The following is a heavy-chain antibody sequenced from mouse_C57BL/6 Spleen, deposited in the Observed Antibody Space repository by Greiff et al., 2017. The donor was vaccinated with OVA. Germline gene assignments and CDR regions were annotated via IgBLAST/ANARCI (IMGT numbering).Heavy chain of an antibody. V-gene: IGHV1-82*01. CDR1: GYAFSSSW. CDR3: ARRYDYDNYAMDY. D-gene: IGHD2-4*01. Sequence: VQLQQSGPELVKPGASVKISCKASGYAFSSSWMNWVKQRPGKGLEWIGRIYPGDGDTNYNGKFKGKATLTADKSSSTAYMQLSSLTSEDSAVYFCARRYDYDNYAMDYWGQGTSVTVSS. CDR2: IYPGDGDT. J-gene: IGHJ4*01.